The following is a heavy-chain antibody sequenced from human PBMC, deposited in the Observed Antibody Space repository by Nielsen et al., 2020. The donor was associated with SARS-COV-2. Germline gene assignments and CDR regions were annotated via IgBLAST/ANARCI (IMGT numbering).Heavy chain of an antibody. CDR3: ASSAPPSGFNWFDP. CDR2: ISGNSDSA. J-gene: IGHJ5*02. Sequence: ASVKVSCKASGYTFTKYGISWVRQAPGQGLEWMGWISGNSDSAKYVKKFLGRVIMTTDTSTSTAYLEVRSPRSDDTAVYYCASSAPPSGFNWFDPWGQGTLVTVSS. CDR1: GYTFTKYG. D-gene: IGHD3-22*01. V-gene: IGHV1-18*04.